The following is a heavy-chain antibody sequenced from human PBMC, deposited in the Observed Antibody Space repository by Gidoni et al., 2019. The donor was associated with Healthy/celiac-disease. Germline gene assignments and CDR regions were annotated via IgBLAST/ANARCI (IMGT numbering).Heavy chain of an antibody. CDR2: ISSSSSYI. CDR3: AKEGPSSGYFDY. V-gene: IGHV3-21*01. J-gene: IGHJ4*02. CDR1: GFPFSSYS. Sequence: EVQLVESGGGLVKPGGSLRLSCAASGFPFSSYSMNWVRQAPGKGLEWVSSISSSSSYIYYADSVKGRFTISRDNAKNSLYLQMNSLRAEDTAVYYCAKEGPSSGYFDYWGQGTLVTVSS. D-gene: IGHD3-10*01.